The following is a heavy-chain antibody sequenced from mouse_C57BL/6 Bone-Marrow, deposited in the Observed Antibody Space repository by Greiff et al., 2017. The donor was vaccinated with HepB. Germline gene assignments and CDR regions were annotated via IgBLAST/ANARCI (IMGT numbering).Heavy chain of an antibody. V-gene: IGHV1-59*01. J-gene: IGHJ2*01. CDR1: GYTFTSYW. D-gene: IGHD1-1*01. CDR2: IDPSDSYT. Sequence: VQLQQSGAELVRPGTSVKLSCKASGYTFTSYWMHWVKQRPGQGLEWIGVIDPSDSYTNYNQKFKGKATLTVDTSSSTAYMQLSSLTSEDSAVYYCARWGYGSSLFDYWGQGTTLTVSS. CDR3: ARWGYGSSLFDY.